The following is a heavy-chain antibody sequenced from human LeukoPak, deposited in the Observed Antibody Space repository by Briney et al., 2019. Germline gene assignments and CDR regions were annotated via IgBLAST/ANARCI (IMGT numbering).Heavy chain of an antibody. V-gene: IGHV3-48*03. CDR2: ISSSGSTI. J-gene: IGHJ4*02. Sequence: GGSLRLSCAASGFTFSSYEMNWVRQAPGKGLEWVSYISSSGSTIYYADSVKGRFTISRDNAKNSLYLQMNSLRPEDTAVYYCARAKGYSGPLNDYWGQGTLVTVSS. CDR3: ARAKGYSGPLNDY. CDR1: GFTFSSYE. D-gene: IGHD5-12*01.